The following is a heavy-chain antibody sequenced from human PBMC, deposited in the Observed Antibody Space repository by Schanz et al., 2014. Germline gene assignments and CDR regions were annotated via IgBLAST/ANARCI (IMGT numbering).Heavy chain of an antibody. J-gene: IGHJ6*02. V-gene: IGHV3-33*06. Sequence: HEQLVESGGGVVQPGRSLRLSCAASGFTFSSYGMHWVRQAPGKGLEWVAVLWNDGSDKYYADSVKGRFTTSRDNSKNTMYLQMNSLRAEDTAVYYCVKDLQRELLRDDHYYGMDVWGQGTTVTVSS. D-gene: IGHD1-26*01. CDR3: VKDLQRELLRDDHYYGMDV. CDR1: GFTFSSYG. CDR2: LWNDGSDK.